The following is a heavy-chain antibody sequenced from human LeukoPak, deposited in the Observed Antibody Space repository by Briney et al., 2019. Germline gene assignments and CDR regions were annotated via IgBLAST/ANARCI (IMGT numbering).Heavy chain of an antibody. CDR1: GFTFSSYG. CDR3: AKDLSPIAVAGSDGFDY. CDR2: ISYDGSNK. D-gene: IGHD6-19*01. J-gene: IGHJ4*02. V-gene: IGHV3-30*18. Sequence: PGRSLRLSCAASGFTFSSYGMHWVRQAPGKGLEWVAVISYDGSNKYYADSVKGRFTISRDNSKNTLYLQMKSLRAEDTAVYYCAKDLSPIAVAGSDGFDYWGQGTLVTVSS.